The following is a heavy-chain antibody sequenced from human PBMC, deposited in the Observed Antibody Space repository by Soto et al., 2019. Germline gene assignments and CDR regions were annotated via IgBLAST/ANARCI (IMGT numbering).Heavy chain of an antibody. Sequence: EVQLVESGGGLVQPGGSLRLSCAASGFTFSDYWMTWVRQVPGKGLEWVANINEGGNKKYYVDSVKGRFTISRDNAENSLYLQMNSLTAEDTAVYYCAGGIGDFWGQGTRVTVSS. CDR1: GFTFSDYW. D-gene: IGHD3-16*01. CDR3: AGGIGDF. J-gene: IGHJ4*02. V-gene: IGHV3-7*01. CDR2: INEGGNKK.